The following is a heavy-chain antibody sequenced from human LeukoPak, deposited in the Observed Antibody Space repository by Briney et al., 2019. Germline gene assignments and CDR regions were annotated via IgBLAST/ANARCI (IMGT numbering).Heavy chain of an antibody. CDR1: GFMFSNYW. CDR3: ARRYFDS. CDR2: ISSRSSYI. Sequence: GGSLRLSCVGSGFMFSNYWMSWVRQAPGKGLEWVASISSRSSYIYYEDSLKGRFTISRDNAKNSLYLQMNSLRAEDTAVYYCARRYFDSWGQGTLVTVSS. V-gene: IGHV3-21*04. J-gene: IGHJ4*02.